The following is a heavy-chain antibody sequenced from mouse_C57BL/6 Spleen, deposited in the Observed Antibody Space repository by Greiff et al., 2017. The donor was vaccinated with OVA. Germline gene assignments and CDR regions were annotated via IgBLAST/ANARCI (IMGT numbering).Heavy chain of an antibody. CDR3: ARDEGTGGPFAY. J-gene: IGHJ3*01. CDR1: GFTFSDYY. D-gene: IGHD4-1*01. Sequence: EVKLMESEGGLVQPGSSMKLSCTASGFTFSDYYMAWVRQVPEKGLEWVANINYDGSSTYYLDSLKSRFIISRDNAKNILYLQMSSLKSEDTATYYCARDEGTGGPFAYWGQGTLVTVSA. V-gene: IGHV5-16*01. CDR2: INYDGSST.